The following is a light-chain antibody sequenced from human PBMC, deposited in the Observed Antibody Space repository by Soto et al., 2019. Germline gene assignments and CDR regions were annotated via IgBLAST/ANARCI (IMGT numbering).Light chain of an antibody. J-gene: IGKJ4*01. CDR1: QGIRND. CDR2: AAS. V-gene: IGKV1-39*01. Sequence: MQMTQSPSSLSASVGDSVTITCRASQGIRNDLGWYQQKPGKAPNLLIYAASTLQSGVPSRFSGSGSGTDFTLSISSLQPEDFATYFCQHGYSTPLTFGGGTKVDIK. CDR3: QHGYSTPLT.